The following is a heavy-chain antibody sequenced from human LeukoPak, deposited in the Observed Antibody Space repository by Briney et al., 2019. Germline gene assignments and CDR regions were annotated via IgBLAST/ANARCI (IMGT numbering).Heavy chain of an antibody. CDR1: GFTSSNFA. V-gene: IGHV3-23*01. D-gene: IGHD3-16*01. CDR3: AKANCGSECFYIMDV. Sequence: GGSLRLSCAAYGFTSSNFARNWVRQAPGKGLECVSSISGSTGRTYYADSVKGRFTISRDDSKNTVYLEMNNLRAEDTALYFCAKANCGSECFYIMDVWGQGTMVTVSS. CDR2: ISGSTGRT. J-gene: IGHJ6*02.